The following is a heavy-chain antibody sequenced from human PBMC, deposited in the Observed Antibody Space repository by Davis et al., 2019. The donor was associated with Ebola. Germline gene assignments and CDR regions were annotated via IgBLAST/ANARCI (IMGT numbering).Heavy chain of an antibody. D-gene: IGHD5-24*01. J-gene: IGHJ4*02. CDR3: ARGKDGYNIY. CDR2: IYYSGST. Sequence: SETLSLTCTVSGGSVSSGSYYWSWIRQPPGKGLEWIGYIYYSGSTNYNPSLKSRVTISVDTSKNQFSLKVSSVTAADTAVYYCARGKDGYNIYWGQGTLVTVSS. V-gene: IGHV4-61*01. CDR1: GGSVSSGSYY.